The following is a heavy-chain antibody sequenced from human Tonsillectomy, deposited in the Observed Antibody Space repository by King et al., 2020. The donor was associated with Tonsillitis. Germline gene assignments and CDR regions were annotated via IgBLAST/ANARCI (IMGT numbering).Heavy chain of an antibody. Sequence: FQLVQSGAEVKKPGASVKVSCKASGYTFTSYGISWVRQAPGQGLEWMGWISGHNENTNYAQKFQGRVTMTTDTSTSTAYMELRSLRSDDTAVYYCARDKWFTNFGVVINNHNGMDVWGQGTTVTVSS. J-gene: IGHJ6*02. V-gene: IGHV1-18*01. CDR3: ARDKWFTNFGVVINNHNGMDV. CDR1: GYTFTSYG. CDR2: ISGHNENT. D-gene: IGHD3-3*01.